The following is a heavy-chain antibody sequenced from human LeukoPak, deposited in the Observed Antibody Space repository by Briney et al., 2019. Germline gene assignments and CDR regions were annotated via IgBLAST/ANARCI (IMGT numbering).Heavy chain of an antibody. CDR3: AKQGFGC. J-gene: IGHJ4*02. CDR1: GFTFSSYA. CDR2: ISGSADNT. Sequence: GGSLRLSCAASGFTFSSYAMSWVRQAPGKGLEWVSAISGSADNTNYAEAVKGRFTISRDNSKNTMYLQMNSLRAEDTAVYYCAKQGFGCWGQGILVTVSS. V-gene: IGHV3-23*01.